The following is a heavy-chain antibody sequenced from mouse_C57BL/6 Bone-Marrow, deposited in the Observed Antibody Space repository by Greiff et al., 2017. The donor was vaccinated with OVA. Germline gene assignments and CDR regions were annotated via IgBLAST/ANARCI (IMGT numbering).Heavy chain of an antibody. D-gene: IGHD2-5*01. Sequence: EVKLMESGAELVRPGSSVKMSCKTSGYTFTSYGINWVKQRPGQGLEWIGYIYIGNGYTEYNEKFKGKATLTSDTSSSTAYMQLSSLTSEDAAIDFCASYSNYPAWFAYWGQGTLVTVSA. CDR1: GYTFTSYG. V-gene: IGHV1-58*01. J-gene: IGHJ3*01. CDR2: IYIGNGYT. CDR3: ASYSNYPAWFAY.